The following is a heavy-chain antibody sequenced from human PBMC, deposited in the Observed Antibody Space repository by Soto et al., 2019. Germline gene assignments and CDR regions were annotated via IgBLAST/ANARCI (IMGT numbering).Heavy chain of an antibody. CDR2: ITWNSGKI. D-gene: IGHD4-17*01. CDR3: AIFRTATTPFDY. Sequence: EVQLVESGGGLVQPGRSLRLSCAASGFTFDEYAMQWVRQAPGKGLEWVSGITWNSGKIAYAGSVKGRFTISRDNAKSSLYLQMSSLRAEDTALYYCAIFRTATTPFDYWGQGMLVTVSS. CDR1: GFTFDEYA. V-gene: IGHV3-9*01. J-gene: IGHJ4*02.